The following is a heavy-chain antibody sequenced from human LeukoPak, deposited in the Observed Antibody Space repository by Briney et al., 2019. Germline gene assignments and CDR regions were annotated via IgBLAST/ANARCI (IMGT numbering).Heavy chain of an antibody. CDR1: GGSISHYY. J-gene: IGHJ6*03. V-gene: IGHV4-4*07. CDR3: ARESSGTYDNPLGYMDV. D-gene: IGHD3-10*01. Sequence: SETLSLTCTVSGGSISHYYWNWIRRPAGKGLEWIGRIFTTGITNYKSSLKSRVTMSVDTSKNQFSLNLTSVTAADTAVYYCARESSGTYDNPLGYMDVWGKGTTVTVSS. CDR2: IFTTGIT.